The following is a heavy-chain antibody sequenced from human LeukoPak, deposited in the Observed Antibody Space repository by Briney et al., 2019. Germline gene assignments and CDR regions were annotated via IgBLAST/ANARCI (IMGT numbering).Heavy chain of an antibody. CDR3: TTVGYTSGWALDY. D-gene: IGHD6-19*01. CDR2: IKKKADGGTT. V-gene: IGHV3-15*01. J-gene: IGHJ4*02. CDR1: GFTFSNAW. Sequence: GGSLRLSCAASGFTFSNAWMSWVRQAPGKGLEWVGRIKKKADGGTTDYAAPVKGRFTISRDDSKDILYLQMTGLKTEDTAVYYCTTVGYTSGWALDYWGQGTLVTVSS.